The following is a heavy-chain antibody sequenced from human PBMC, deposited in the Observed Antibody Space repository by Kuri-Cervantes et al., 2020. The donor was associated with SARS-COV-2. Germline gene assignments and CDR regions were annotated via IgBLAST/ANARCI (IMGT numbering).Heavy chain of an antibody. D-gene: IGHD2-2*01. Sequence: GESLKISCAASGFTFSSYSMNWVRQAPGKGLEWVSSISSSSSYIYYADSVKGRFTISRDNAKNSLYLQMNSLRAEDTAVYYCARGYCSSTSCSPLYWGQGALVTVSS. CDR1: GFTFSSYS. CDR2: ISSSSSYI. CDR3: ARGYCSSTSCSPLY. J-gene: IGHJ4*02. V-gene: IGHV3-21*01.